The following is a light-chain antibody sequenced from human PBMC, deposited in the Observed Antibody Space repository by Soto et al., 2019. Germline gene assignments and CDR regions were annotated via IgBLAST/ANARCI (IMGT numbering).Light chain of an antibody. CDR2: KVS. J-gene: IGLJ3*02. Sequence: QSVLTQPASVSGSPGQSITISCTGTSSDVGGYNYVSWYQQHPGKAPKLMIYKVSNRPSGVSNRFSGSKSGNTASLTISGLQAEDEADYYCSSYTSTNTPVFGGGTKLTVL. CDR1: SSDVGGYNY. V-gene: IGLV2-14*01. CDR3: SSYTSTNTPV.